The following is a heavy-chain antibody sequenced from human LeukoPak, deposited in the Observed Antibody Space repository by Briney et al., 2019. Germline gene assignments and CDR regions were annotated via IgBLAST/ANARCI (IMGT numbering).Heavy chain of an antibody. V-gene: IGHV1-2*02. Sequence: GASVKVSCKASGYTFTGYYMHWVRQAPGQGLEWMGWINPNSGGTNYAQKSQGRVTMTRDTSISTAYMELSRLRSDDTAVYYCARNPNPGIAAASLDYWGQGTLVTVSS. D-gene: IGHD6-13*01. CDR1: GYTFTGYY. J-gene: IGHJ4*02. CDR3: ARNPNPGIAAASLDY. CDR2: INPNSGGT.